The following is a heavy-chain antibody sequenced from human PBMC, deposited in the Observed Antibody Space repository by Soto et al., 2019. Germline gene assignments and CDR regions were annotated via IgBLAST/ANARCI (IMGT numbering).Heavy chain of an antibody. D-gene: IGHD2-2*01. CDR1: GFSFSGSG. V-gene: IGHV3-73*02. Sequence: EVQLVESGGGLVQPGGSLKLSCAASGFSFSGSGIHWVRQASGKGLEWIGRIRSKPNNYATAYVASVKGRFTISRDDSKNTAYLQMNSLKTKDTAVYYCTRLDDVRIEPAFDYWGQGTLVTVSS. J-gene: IGHJ4*02. CDR2: IRSKPNNYAT. CDR3: TRLDDVRIEPAFDY.